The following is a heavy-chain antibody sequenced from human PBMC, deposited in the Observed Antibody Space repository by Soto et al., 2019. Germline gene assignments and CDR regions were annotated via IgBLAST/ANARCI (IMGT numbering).Heavy chain of an antibody. CDR2: INPSGGST. CDR1: GYTFTSYY. D-gene: IGHD6-6*01. J-gene: IGHJ6*02. CDR3: ARDGSRYSSSYGMDV. Sequence: ASVKVSCKASGYTFTSYYMHWVRQAPGQGLEWMGIINPSGGSTSYAQKFQGRVTMTRDTSTSTVYMELSSLRSEDTAVYYCARDGSRYSSSYGMDVWGQGTTVTVSS. V-gene: IGHV1-46*01.